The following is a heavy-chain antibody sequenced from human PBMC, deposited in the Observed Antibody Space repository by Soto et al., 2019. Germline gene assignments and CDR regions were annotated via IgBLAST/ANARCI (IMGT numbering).Heavy chain of an antibody. CDR2: INAGNGNT. V-gene: IGHV1-3*01. CDR1: GYTFTSYA. Sequence: QVQLVQSGAEVKKPGASVKVSCKASGYTFTSYALHWVRQAPGQRLEWKGWINAGNGNTKYSQKFQRSVTTARDTAVTSVYMERRSRSSEATAVYYCASTDGSGSFRDYWGRGSLVTVSS. D-gene: IGHD3-10*01. J-gene: IGHJ4*02. CDR3: ASTDGSGSFRDY.